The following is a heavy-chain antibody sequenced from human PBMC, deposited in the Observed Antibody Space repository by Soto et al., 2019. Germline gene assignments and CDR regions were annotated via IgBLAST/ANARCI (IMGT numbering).Heavy chain of an antibody. CDR1: GGSISSYY. J-gene: IGHJ4*02. D-gene: IGHD3-3*01. V-gene: IGHV4-59*08. CDR2: IYYSGST. Sequence: SETLSLTCTVSGGSISSYYWSWIRQPPGKGLEWIGYIYYSGSTNYNPSLKSRVTISVDTSKNQFSLKLSSVTAADTAVYYCARSNAMITIFGVAFDYWGQGTLVTVSS. CDR3: ARSNAMITIFGVAFDY.